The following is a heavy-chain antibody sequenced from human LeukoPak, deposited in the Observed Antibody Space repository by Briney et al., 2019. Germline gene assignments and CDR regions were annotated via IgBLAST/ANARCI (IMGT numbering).Heavy chain of an antibody. D-gene: IGHD6-6*01. Sequence: ASVKVSCKASGYTFTGYYMHWVRQAPGQGLEWMGWINPNSGGTNYAQKFQGRVTMTRDTPISTAYMELSRPRSDDTAVYYCARGIAARPDYFDYWGQGTLVTVSS. V-gene: IGHV1-2*02. CDR2: INPNSGGT. CDR1: GYTFTGYY. CDR3: ARGIAARPDYFDY. J-gene: IGHJ4*02.